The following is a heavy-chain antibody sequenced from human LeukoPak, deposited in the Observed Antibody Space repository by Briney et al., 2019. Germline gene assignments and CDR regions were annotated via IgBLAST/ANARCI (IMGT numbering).Heavy chain of an antibody. D-gene: IGHD5-18*01. CDR1: GFTFSSYS. CDR3: ASQSGSYSYGQEIIL. V-gene: IGHV3-21*01. J-gene: IGHJ4*02. CDR2: ISSSSSYI. Sequence: GGSLRLSCAASGFTFSSYSMNWVRQAPGKGLEWVSSISSSSSYIYYADSVKGRFTISRDNAKNSLYLQMNSLRAEDTAVYYCASQSGSYSYGQEIILWGQGTLVTVSS.